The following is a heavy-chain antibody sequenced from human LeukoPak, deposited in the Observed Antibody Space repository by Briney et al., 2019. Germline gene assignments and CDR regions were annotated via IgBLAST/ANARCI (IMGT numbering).Heavy chain of an antibody. Sequence: PSQTLYLTCTVSGGSISSGDYYWSWIRQPPGKGLEWIGYIYYSGSTYYNPSLKSRVTISVDTSKNQFSLKLSSVTAADTAVYYCARGRSGYYYDRRYYFDYWGQGTLVTVSS. J-gene: IGHJ4*02. D-gene: IGHD3-22*01. CDR2: IYYSGST. V-gene: IGHV4-30-4*08. CDR1: GGSISSGDYY. CDR3: ARGRSGYYYDRRYYFDY.